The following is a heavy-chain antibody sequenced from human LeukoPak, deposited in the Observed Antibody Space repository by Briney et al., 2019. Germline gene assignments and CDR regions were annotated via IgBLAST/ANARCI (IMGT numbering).Heavy chain of an antibody. CDR1: GFTFSSYA. CDR2: ISGSGGST. Sequence: GGSLRLSCAASGFTFSSYAMSWVRQAPGKGLEWVSAISGSGGSTYYADSVKGRFTISRDNSKNTLYLQMNSLGAEDTAVYYCAKTWIQLWLIDYWAREPWSPSPQ. V-gene: IGHV3-23*01. D-gene: IGHD5-18*01. CDR3: AKTWIQLWLIDY. J-gene: IGHJ4*02.